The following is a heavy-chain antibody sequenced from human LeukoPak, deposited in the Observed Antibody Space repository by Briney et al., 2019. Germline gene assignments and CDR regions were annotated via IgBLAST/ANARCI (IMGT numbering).Heavy chain of an antibody. CDR2: LSGIGSNI. CDR3: ARDLSWVPGVLYGLDV. J-gene: IGHJ6*02. Sequence: GGSLRLSCAASGFTFKSHAMSWVRQAPGKGLEWVAGLSGIGSNIWYADSVKGRFTISRDNSKNTLDLQMSSLRAEDPAVYYCARDLSWVPGVLYGLDVWGQGTTVTVSS. V-gene: IGHV3-23*01. D-gene: IGHD2-2*01. CDR1: GFTFKSHA.